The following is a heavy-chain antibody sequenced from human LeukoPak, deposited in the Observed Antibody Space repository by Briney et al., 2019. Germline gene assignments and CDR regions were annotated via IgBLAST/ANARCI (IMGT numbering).Heavy chain of an antibody. CDR3: VRQGGWGGAASLIEF. Sequence: SETLSLTCTVSGVSITTSTHYWAWIRQPPGKGLEWIASMFYRGSTYYNSSLRRRITLSVDTSMNQFSLKLSSVTASDTATFYCVRQGGWGGAASLIEFWGQGILVTVSS. CDR1: GVSITTSTHY. D-gene: IGHD2-15*01. V-gene: IGHV4-39*01. CDR2: MFYRGST. J-gene: IGHJ4*02.